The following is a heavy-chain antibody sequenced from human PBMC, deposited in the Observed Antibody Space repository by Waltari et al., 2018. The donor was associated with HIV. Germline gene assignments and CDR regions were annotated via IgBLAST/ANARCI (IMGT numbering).Heavy chain of an antibody. V-gene: IGHV4-4*02. Sequence: QVQLQESGPGLVKPSGTLSLTCAVSGGTIRSRNWWSWIRQSPGKGLEWLGEIYHTGSVNYNASLKSRVTMSVDKSKNHFSLNLKSVTAADTAVYYCARFPLATGTFWFDPWGPGVLVTVSS. CDR3: ARFPLATGTFWFDP. D-gene: IGHD1-1*01. CDR1: GGTIRSRNW. J-gene: IGHJ5*02. CDR2: IYHTGSV.